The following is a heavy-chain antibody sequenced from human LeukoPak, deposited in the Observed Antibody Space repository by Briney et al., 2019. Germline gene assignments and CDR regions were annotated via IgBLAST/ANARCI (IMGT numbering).Heavy chain of an antibody. CDR1: GFTFSSYG. CDR3: ARLRPAGPYYFDY. Sequence: GGSLRLSCAASGFTFSSYGMHWVRQAPGKGLEWVAFIRYDGSNKYYADSVKGRFTISRDNSKNTLYLQMNSLRSEDTAVYYCARLRPAGPYYFDYWGQGTLVTVSS. D-gene: IGHD6-19*01. CDR2: IRYDGSNK. V-gene: IGHV3-30*02. J-gene: IGHJ4*02.